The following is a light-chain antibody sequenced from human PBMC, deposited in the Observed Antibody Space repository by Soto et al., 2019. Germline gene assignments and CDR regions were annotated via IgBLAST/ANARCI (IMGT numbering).Light chain of an antibody. Sequence: IVLTQSPATLSLSPVQESTLSCRASQSVSSYLPWYQQKPGQAPRLPIYDASNRATGIPARFSGSGSETDFTLTISRLDPEDFAVYYCQQRSNWRPWTFGQGSKVDLK. CDR1: QSVSSY. CDR3: QQRSNWRPWT. CDR2: DAS. J-gene: IGKJ1*01. V-gene: IGKV3-11*01.